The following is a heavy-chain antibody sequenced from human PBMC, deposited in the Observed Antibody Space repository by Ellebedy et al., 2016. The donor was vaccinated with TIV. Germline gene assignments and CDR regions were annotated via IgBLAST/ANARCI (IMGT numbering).Heavy chain of an antibody. D-gene: IGHD3-10*01. CDR1: GGSISSSSYY. J-gene: IGHJ5*02. Sequence: MPGGSLRLSCNVSGGSISSSSYYWGWIRQPPGKGLEGIGSIYYSGTTYYNPSLKSRVTISVDTSKNQFSLKLSSVTAADTAVYYCASHMVRESTWFDPWGQGTLVTVSS. V-gene: IGHV4-39*01. CDR2: IYYSGTT. CDR3: ASHMVRESTWFDP.